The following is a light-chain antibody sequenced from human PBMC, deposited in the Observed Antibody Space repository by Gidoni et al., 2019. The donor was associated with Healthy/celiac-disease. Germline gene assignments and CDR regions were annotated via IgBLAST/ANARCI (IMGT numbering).Light chain of an antibody. J-gene: IGKJ4*01. CDR3: QQSYSTLGT. CDR2: AAS. V-gene: IGKV1-39*01. CDR1: QSISSY. Sequence: DIQMTQSPSSLSASVGDRVTITCRASQSISSYLNWYQQKPGKAPKLLIYAASSLQSGVQSRFSGSGSGTDFTLTISSLQLEDFATYYCQQSYSTLGTFXGXTKVEIK.